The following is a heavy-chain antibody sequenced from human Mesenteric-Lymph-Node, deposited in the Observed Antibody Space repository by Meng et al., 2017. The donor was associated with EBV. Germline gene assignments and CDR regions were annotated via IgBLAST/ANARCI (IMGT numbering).Heavy chain of an antibody. CDR3: AALESSIITRFKY. Sequence: QVQRVQSGTEVKKPGSSVKVSCKPSGGTFNNFAISWVRQAPGQGLEWMGGIMPIYYTPNYAQKFQGRITITADELTSTAYMELSSLRSDDTAVYYCAALESSIITRFKYWGQGTLVTVSS. J-gene: IGHJ4*02. D-gene: IGHD3-16*01. CDR1: GGTFNNFA. CDR2: IMPIYYTP. V-gene: IGHV1-69*01.